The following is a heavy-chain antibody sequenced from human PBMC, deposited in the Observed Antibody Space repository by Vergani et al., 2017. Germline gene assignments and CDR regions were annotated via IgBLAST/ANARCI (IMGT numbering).Heavy chain of an antibody. D-gene: IGHD3-22*01. Sequence: QVQLVESGGGVVQPGRSLRLSCAASGFTFSSYGMHWVRQAPGKGLEWVAVIWYDGSNKYYADSVKGRFTISRDNSKNTLYLQMNSLRAEDTAVYYCAKDRYYDSSGYYPMLWGQGFDYWGQGTLVTVSS. J-gene: IGHJ4*02. V-gene: IGHV3-33*06. CDR3: AKDRYYDSSGYYPMLWGQGFDY. CDR1: GFTFSSYG. CDR2: IWYDGSNK.